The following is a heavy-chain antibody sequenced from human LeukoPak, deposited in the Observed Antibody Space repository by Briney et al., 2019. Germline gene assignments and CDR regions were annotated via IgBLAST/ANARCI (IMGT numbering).Heavy chain of an antibody. V-gene: IGHV3-30*02. D-gene: IGHD2-2*01. CDR3: AKDLARYCSSSSCMGGY. Sequence: GGSLRLSCAASGFTFSNYGMHWVRQAPGKGLEWVAFIRYDGSNKYYADSVKGRFTISRDNSKNTLYLQMNSLRAEDTAVYYCAKDLARYCSSSSCMGGYWGQGTLVTVSS. CDR1: GFTFSNYG. CDR2: IRYDGSNK. J-gene: IGHJ4*02.